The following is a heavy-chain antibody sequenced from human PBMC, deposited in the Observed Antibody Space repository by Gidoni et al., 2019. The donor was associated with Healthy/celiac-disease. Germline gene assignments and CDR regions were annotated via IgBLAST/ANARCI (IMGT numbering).Heavy chain of an antibody. Sequence: QVQLQESGPGLVKPSETLSLTCTVSGGSISSYYWSWIRQPPGKGLEWIGYIYYSGSTNYNPSLKSRVTISVDTSKNQFSLKLSSVTAADTAVYYCARGVVPAARFWFDPWGQGTLVTVSS. V-gene: IGHV4-59*08. CDR2: IYYSGST. J-gene: IGHJ5*02. CDR3: ARGVVPAARFWFDP. CDR1: GGSISSYY. D-gene: IGHD2-2*01.